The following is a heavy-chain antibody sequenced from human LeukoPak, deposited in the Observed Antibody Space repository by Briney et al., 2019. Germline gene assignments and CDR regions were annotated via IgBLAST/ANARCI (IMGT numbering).Heavy chain of an antibody. Sequence: ASVKVSCKASGYTFTGYYMHWVRQAPGQGLEWMGWINPNSGGTNYAQKFQGRVTMTRDTSISTAYMELSRLRSDDTAVYYCARGGYSYGYANAFDIWGQGTMVTVSS. CDR2: INPNSGGT. J-gene: IGHJ3*02. D-gene: IGHD5-18*01. V-gene: IGHV1-2*02. CDR1: GYTFTGYY. CDR3: ARGGYSYGYANAFDI.